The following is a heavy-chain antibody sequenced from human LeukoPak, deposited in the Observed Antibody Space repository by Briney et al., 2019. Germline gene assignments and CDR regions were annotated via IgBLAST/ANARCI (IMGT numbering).Heavy chain of an antibody. CDR2: KYYSGSA. J-gene: IGHJ3*02. D-gene: IGHD2-2*01. V-gene: IGHV4-31*03. CDR3: ATPYCSSISCLDVFNM. CDR1: GVSVSDGRYY. Sequence: KPSETLSLTCSVSGVSVSDGRYYWTWIRQHPGKGLEWIGYKYYSGSANYNPSLKSRLTISIDTSKNQFSLHLSSVTAADTATYYCATPYCSSISCLDVFNMWGQGTRVTVSS.